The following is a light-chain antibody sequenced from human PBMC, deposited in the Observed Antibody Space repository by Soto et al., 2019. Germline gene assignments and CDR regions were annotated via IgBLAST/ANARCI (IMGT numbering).Light chain of an antibody. CDR1: SSDIGAYNF. CDR3: TSWTTSTTMI. Sequence: QSVLTQPASVSGSPGQSITISCTGTSSDIGAYNFVSWYQQHPGKAPQLMLYDVNIRPSGLSNRFSGSKSGNTASLTISGLQAEDEADYYCTSWTTSTTMIFGGGTKVTVL. CDR2: DVN. J-gene: IGLJ2*01. V-gene: IGLV2-14*03.